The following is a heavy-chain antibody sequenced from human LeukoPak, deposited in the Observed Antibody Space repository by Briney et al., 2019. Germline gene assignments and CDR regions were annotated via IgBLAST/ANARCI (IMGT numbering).Heavy chain of an antibody. J-gene: IGHJ3*02. Sequence: GGSLRLSCAASEFTFSSYNMNWVRQAPGKGLEWVSSISSSSTYIYYADSVKGRFTISRDNAKNSLYLQMNSLRAEDTAVYYCAREYSGRCIHAFESWGQGTAVTVSS. CDR3: AREYSGRCIHAFES. V-gene: IGHV3-21*01. CDR2: ISSSSTYI. CDR1: EFTFSSYN. D-gene: IGHD6-13*01.